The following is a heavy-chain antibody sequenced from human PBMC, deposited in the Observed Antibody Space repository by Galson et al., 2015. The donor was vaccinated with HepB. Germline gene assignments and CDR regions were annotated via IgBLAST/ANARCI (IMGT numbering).Heavy chain of an antibody. J-gene: IGHJ3*02. CDR1: GFTFSNYW. Sequence: SLRLSCAASGFTFSNYWMSWVRQAPGKGLEWVANIKEDGSEKYYVDPVKGRFTISRDNAKNSLYLQMDSLRAEDTAVYYCARGGGIWGQGTMVTVSS. D-gene: IGHD3-16*01. V-gene: IGHV3-7*03. CDR3: ARGGGI. CDR2: IKEDGSEK.